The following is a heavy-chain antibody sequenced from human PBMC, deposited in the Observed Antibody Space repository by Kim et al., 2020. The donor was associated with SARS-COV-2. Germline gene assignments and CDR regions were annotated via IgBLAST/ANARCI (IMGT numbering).Heavy chain of an antibody. CDR2: ISGDGGST. CDR3: AKDTGGHYYGSGSYDY. Sequence: GGSLRLSCAASGFTFDDYAMHWVRQAPGKGLEWVSLISGDGGSTYYADSVKGRFTISRDNSKNSLYLQMNSLRTEDTALYYCAKDTGGHYYGSGSYDYWGQGTLVTVSS. CDR1: GFTFDDYA. J-gene: IGHJ4*02. D-gene: IGHD3-10*01. V-gene: IGHV3-43*02.